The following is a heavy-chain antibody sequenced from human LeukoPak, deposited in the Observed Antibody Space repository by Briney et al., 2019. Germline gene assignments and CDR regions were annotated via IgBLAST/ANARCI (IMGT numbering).Heavy chain of an antibody. V-gene: IGHV4-34*01. CDR3: ARGWVVVVPAAPQSYYYYGMDV. CDR1: GGSFSGYY. J-gene: IGHJ6*02. CDR2: TNHSGST. D-gene: IGHD2-2*01. Sequence: PSETLSLTCAVYGGSFSGYYCSWIRQPPGKGLEWIGETNHSGSTNYNPSLKSRVTISVDTSKNQFSLKLSSVTAADTAVYYCARGWVVVVPAAPQSYYYYGMDVWGQGTTVTVSS.